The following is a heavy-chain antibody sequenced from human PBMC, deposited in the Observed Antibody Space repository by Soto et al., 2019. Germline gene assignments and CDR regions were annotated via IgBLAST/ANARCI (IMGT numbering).Heavy chain of an antibody. CDR3: ARDAPHRYDSSGPPRMDV. J-gene: IGHJ6*02. CDR2: ISSSSSTI. Sequence: LGGSLRLSCAASGFTFSSYSMNWVRQAPGKGLEWVSYISSSSSTIYYADSVKGRFTISRDNAKNSLYLQMNSLRDEDTAVYYCARDAPHRYDSSGPPRMDVWGQGTTVTVSS. CDR1: GFTFSSYS. V-gene: IGHV3-48*02. D-gene: IGHD3-22*01.